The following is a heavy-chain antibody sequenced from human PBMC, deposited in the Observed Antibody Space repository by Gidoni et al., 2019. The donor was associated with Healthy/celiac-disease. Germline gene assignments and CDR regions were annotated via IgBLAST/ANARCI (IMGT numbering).Heavy chain of an antibody. CDR2: ISDDGSNK. D-gene: IGHD5-18*01. V-gene: IGHV3-30*18. Sequence: QVQLVESGGGVVQPGRSLRLSCAASGFTFSRYGMHWVRQAPGRGLEWVAVISDDGSNKYYADSVKGRFTISRDNSKNTLYLQMNSLRAEDTAVYYCAKVRVQLWFANYFDYWGQGTLVTVSS. CDR1: GFTFSRYG. J-gene: IGHJ4*02. CDR3: AKVRVQLWFANYFDY.